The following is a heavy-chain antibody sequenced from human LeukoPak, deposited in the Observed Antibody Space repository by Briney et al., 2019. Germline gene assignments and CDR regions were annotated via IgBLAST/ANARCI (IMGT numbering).Heavy chain of an antibody. V-gene: IGHV3-48*04. CDR2: ISSSGSTI. Sequence: GGSLRLSCAASGFTFSTYSMNWVRQAPGKGLEWVSYISSSGSTIYYADSVRGRFTISRDNAKNSLYLQMNSLRAEDTAVYYCAELGITMIGGVWGRGTTVTISS. D-gene: IGHD3-10*02. CDR3: AELGITMIGGV. CDR1: GFTFSTYS. J-gene: IGHJ6*04.